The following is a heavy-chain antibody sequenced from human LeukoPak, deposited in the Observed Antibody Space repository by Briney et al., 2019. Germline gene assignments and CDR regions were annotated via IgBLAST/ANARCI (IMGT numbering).Heavy chain of an antibody. V-gene: IGHV1-46*01. J-gene: IGHJ4*02. Sequence: ASVNVSCKASGYTFSNYYMHWVRQAPGQGLECMGIINPSGGYTTYAQKFQGRVTMTRDTSTSTVFMELSSLRSEEQAVSFCARQEDSSGYYYYSWGPGPLVTVSS. CDR3: ARQEDSSGYYYYS. D-gene: IGHD3-22*01. CDR2: INPSGGYT. CDR1: GYTFSNYY.